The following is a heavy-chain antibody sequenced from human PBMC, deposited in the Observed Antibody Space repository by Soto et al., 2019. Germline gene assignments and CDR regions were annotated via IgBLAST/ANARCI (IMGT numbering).Heavy chain of an antibody. CDR1: GDSISSSPHY. CDR2: TYYRGST. V-gene: IGHV4-39*01. Sequence: QLQLPESRPGLVKPSETLSLTCTVSGDSISSSPHYWAWVRPPPGKGLEWIVRTYYRGSTFYSPCFRGRVTTSVDTSTTQLSLRLKSVTAADTAVYFCARHGAWAPLDWGQGTLVTVAS. CDR3: ARHGAWAPLD. J-gene: IGHJ4*02. D-gene: IGHD3-16*01.